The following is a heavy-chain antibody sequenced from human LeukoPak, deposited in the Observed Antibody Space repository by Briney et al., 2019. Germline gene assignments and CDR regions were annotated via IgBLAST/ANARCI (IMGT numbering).Heavy chain of an antibody. CDR3: AREMEGYSSSWFFGY. CDR2: IYYSGST. D-gene: IGHD6-13*01. V-gene: IGHV4-59*12. J-gene: IGHJ4*02. Sequence: SETLSLTCTVSGGSISSYYWSWIRQPPGKGLEWIGYIYYSGSTNYNPSLKSRVTISVDTSKNQFSLKLSSVTAADTAVYYCAREMEGYSSSWFFGYWGQGTLVTVSS. CDR1: GGSISSYY.